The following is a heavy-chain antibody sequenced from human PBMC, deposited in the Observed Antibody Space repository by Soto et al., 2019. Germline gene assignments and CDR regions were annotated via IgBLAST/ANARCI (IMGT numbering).Heavy chain of an antibody. CDR1: GGSISSSSYY. Sequence: QLQLQESGPGLVKPSETLSLPCTVSGGSISSSSYYWGWIRQPPGKGLEWIVSIYYSGSTDYNPTLKRRGTMSADTSKIEFYLKLSSVTAAATAVHNCAKHATPCAQAAFHSRCQKTTITVSS. D-gene: IGHD2-15*01. CDR2: IYYSGST. CDR3: AKHATPCAQAAFHS. V-gene: IGHV4-39*01. J-gene: IGHJ3*02.